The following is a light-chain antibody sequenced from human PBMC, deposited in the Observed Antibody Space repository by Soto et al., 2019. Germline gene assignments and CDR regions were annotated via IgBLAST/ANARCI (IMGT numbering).Light chain of an antibody. V-gene: IGKV1-5*01. CDR2: DAS. CDR3: QQYDSYSWT. J-gene: IGKJ1*01. CDR1: QSVSSW. Sequence: DIALTQSPATLSVSSGERATLSCLASQSVSSWLAWYQQKPGKAPKVLIYDASSLDSGVPSRFSGSGSGTELTLTISSLQPDDFATYYCQQYDSYSWTFGQGTKVDI.